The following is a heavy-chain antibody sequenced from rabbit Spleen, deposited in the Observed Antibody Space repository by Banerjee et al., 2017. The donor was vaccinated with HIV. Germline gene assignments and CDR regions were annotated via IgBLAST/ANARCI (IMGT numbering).Heavy chain of an antibody. J-gene: IGHJ4*01. Sequence: QSLEESGGGLVKPGASLTLTCKASGFSFSGGYDMCWVRQAPGQGRGRIACIYAGGSGSTYYASWAKGRFTISKTSSTTVTLQMTSLTAADTATYFCAREVLYAAYAGFGDATIYYFDLWGPGTLVTVS. CDR3: AREVLYAAYAGFGDATIYYFDL. D-gene: IGHD6-1*01. CDR2: IYAGGSGST. V-gene: IGHV1S40*01. CDR1: GFSFSGGYD.